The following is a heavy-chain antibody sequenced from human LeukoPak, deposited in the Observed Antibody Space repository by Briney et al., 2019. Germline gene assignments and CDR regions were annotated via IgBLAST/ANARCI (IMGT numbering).Heavy chain of an antibody. CDR1: GFTFSSYE. CDR2: ITSDGIST. Sequence: GGSLRLSCAASGFTFSSYEMNWVRQAPGKGLEWVARITSDGISTTYAESVKGRFTISRDNAKNTLYLQMNSLRAEDTAVYYCASEDYAFDYWGQGTLVTVSS. V-gene: IGHV3-74*03. D-gene: IGHD4-17*01. CDR3: ASEDYAFDY. J-gene: IGHJ4*02.